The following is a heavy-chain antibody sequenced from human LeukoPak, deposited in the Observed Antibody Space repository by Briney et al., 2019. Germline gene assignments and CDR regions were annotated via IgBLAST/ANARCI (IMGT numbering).Heavy chain of an antibody. J-gene: IGHJ4*02. D-gene: IGHD1-26*01. V-gene: IGHV3-64*01. CDR1: GFTFGTHA. CDR3: SGRGAGPYYFQY. CDR2: INTKGGST. Sequence: GGSLRLSCSASGFTFGTHAMHWVRQAPGKGLEHVAVINTKGGSTFYATSVKGRFTISRDTADNSWYLQMRSLRAEDTAVYYCSGRGAGPYYFQYWGQGTLVTVSS.